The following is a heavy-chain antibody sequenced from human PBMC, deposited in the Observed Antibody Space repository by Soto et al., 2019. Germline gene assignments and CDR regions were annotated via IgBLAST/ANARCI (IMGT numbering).Heavy chain of an antibody. D-gene: IGHD3-9*01. J-gene: IGHJ4*02. V-gene: IGHV3-23*01. CDR3: VRMGGHYDILTGYFDY. CDR2: ISGSGGST. CDR1: GFTFSSYA. Sequence: EVQLLESGGGLVQPGGSLRLSCAASGFTFSSYAMSWVRQAPGKGLEWVSAISGSGGSTYYADSVKGRFTISRDNSKNTLYLQMNSLKAEDTAVYYCVRMGGHYDILTGYFDYWGQGTLVTVSS.